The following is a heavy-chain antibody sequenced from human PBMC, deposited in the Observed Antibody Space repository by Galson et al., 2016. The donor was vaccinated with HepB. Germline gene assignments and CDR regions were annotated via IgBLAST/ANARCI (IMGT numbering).Heavy chain of an antibody. D-gene: IGHD2-15*01. CDR2: IFHTGFT. J-gene: IGHJ4*02. CDR3: ARRYRSDGICYPLDL. Sequence: ETLSLTCGVSGASITTNNWWSWVRPSPGQGLEWIGEIFHTGFTNYRPSLESRVTISVDKSKNYFSLRLSSVTAADTALYYCARRYRSDGICYPLDLWGQGTLVTVS. V-gene: IGHV4-4*02. CDR1: GASITTNNW.